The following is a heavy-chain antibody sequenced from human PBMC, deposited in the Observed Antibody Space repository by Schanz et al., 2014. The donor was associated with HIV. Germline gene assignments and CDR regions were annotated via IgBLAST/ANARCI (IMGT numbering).Heavy chain of an antibody. V-gene: IGHV3-74*01. CDR1: GFTLSNYW. Sequence: EVQVVESGGDLVQVGGSLRLSCEASGFTLSNYWVHWVRQAPGKGLVWVSTISGAGGSANYADSVNGRFTISRDNLKNTMYLQMSRLRAEDTAIYYCAKQFGGLSASELLNWGQGTLVTVSS. J-gene: IGHJ1*01. D-gene: IGHD2-15*01. CDR3: AKQFGGLSASELLN. CDR2: ISGAGGSA.